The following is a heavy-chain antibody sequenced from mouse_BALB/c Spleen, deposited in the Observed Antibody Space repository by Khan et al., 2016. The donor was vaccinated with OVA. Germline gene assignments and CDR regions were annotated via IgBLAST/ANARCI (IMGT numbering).Heavy chain of an antibody. CDR1: AYSITTDYA. V-gene: IGHV3-2*02. CDR2: ISYSGNT. D-gene: IGHD1-1*01. Sequence: EVQLQESGPGLVKPSQSLSLTCTVTAYSITTDYAWNWIRQFPGNKLEWMGYISYSGNTKYNPSPKSRIPIIRSTSKDQFFLPLKSVTTEDTAGYYCARVYGGDFDDWGKGTTLAVYS. CDR3: ARVYGGDFDD. J-gene: IGHJ2*01.